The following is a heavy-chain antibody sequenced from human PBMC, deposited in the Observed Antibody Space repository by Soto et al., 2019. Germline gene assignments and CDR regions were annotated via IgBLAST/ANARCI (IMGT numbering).Heavy chain of an antibody. J-gene: IGHJ5*02. CDR3: AREVVVVAAALWFDP. CDR1: GGSISSGDYY. D-gene: IGHD2-15*01. Sequence: PSETLSLTCTVSGGSISSGDYYWSWIRQPPGKGLEWIGYIYYSGSTYYNPSLKSRVTISVDTSKNQLSLKLSSVTAADTAVYYCAREVVVVAAALWFDPWGQGTLVTVSS. V-gene: IGHV4-30-4*01. CDR2: IYYSGST.